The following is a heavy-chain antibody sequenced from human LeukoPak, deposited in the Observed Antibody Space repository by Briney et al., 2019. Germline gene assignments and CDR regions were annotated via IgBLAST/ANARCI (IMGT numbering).Heavy chain of an antibody. CDR2: IYYSGST. CDR3: ARGHYGSGSYHR. V-gene: IGHV4-39*07. J-gene: IGHJ4*02. CDR1: GGSISSSSYY. Sequence: PSETLSLTCTVSGGSISSSSYYWGWIRQPPGKGLEWIGSIYYSGSTYYNPSLKSRVTISVDTSKNQFSLKLSSVTAADTAVYYCARGHYGSGSYHRWGQGTLVTVSS. D-gene: IGHD3-10*01.